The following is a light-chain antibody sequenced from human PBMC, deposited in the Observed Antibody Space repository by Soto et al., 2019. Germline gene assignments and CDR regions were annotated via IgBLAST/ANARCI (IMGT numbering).Light chain of an antibody. CDR1: SSNIGAGFD. V-gene: IGLV1-40*01. Sequence: QSVLTQPPSVSGAPGHRVTISCTGSSSNIGAGFDVHWYHQIAGTAPKLLIYGNSNRPSGVPDRFSGSKSGTSASLAINGLQAADAADYYCSSHTSSATLYVFGTGTKVTV. CDR2: GNS. CDR3: SSHTSSATLYV. J-gene: IGLJ1*01.